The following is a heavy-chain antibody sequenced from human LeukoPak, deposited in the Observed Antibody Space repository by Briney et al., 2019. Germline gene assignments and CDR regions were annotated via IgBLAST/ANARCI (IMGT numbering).Heavy chain of an antibody. CDR2: IYTSGST. D-gene: IGHD3-10*01. V-gene: IGHV4-4*07. CDR1: GGSISSYY. Sequence: SSETLSLTCTVSGGSISSYYWSWIRQPAGKGLEWIGRIYTSGSTNYNPSLKSRVTMSVDTSKNQFSLMLSSVTAADTAVYYCARFGITVVRGGKYYFDYWGQGTLVTVSS. J-gene: IGHJ4*02. CDR3: ARFGITVVRGGKYYFDY.